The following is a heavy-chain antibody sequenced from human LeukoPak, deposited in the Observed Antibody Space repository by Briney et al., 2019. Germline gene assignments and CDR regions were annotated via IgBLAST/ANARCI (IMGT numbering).Heavy chain of an antibody. Sequence: GGSLRLSCAASGFTFSSYAMSWVRQAPGKGLEWVSAISGSGGSTYYADSVKGRFTISRDNSKNTLYLQMNSLRAEETSVYYCAKDVGCSSTSCYRSFDYWGQGTLVTVSS. CDR2: ISGSGGST. V-gene: IGHV3-23*01. CDR3: AKDVGCSSTSCYRSFDY. J-gene: IGHJ4*02. D-gene: IGHD2-2*01. CDR1: GFTFSSYA.